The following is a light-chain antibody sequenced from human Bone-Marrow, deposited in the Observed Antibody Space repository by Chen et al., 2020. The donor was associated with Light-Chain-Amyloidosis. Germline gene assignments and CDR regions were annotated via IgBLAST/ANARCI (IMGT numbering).Light chain of an antibody. CDR1: QMISNY. Sequence: DIQMTQSPSSLSASVGDRVTITCRASQMISNYLNWYQQKPGKAPKLLIHAASTLQSGVPLRFSGSGSGTDFILTISSVQPEDFAIYYCQQSYSMSSITFGQGTRLEIK. J-gene: IGKJ5*01. CDR2: AAS. V-gene: IGKV1-39*01. CDR3: QQSYSMSSIT.